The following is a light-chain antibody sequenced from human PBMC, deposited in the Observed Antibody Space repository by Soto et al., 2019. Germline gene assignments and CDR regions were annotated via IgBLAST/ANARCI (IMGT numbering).Light chain of an antibody. V-gene: IGKV3D-15*01. Sequence: EIVLTQSPGTLSLSPGERATLSCRASQSVGTNLAWYQQKPGQSPRLLMYGASTGATGTPTRFSGSGSGTEFTLTISSLQSEDFAIYYCQQYNDWTWTFGQGTKVDIK. CDR3: QQYNDWTWT. J-gene: IGKJ1*01. CDR2: GAS. CDR1: QSVGTN.